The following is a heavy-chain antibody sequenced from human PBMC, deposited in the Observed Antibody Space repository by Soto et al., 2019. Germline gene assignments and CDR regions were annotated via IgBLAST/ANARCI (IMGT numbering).Heavy chain of an antibody. J-gene: IGHJ4*02. V-gene: IGHV4-30-4*01. CDR3: ARDLRGAVGSYYFDY. CDR2: IYYSGST. Sequence: QVQLQESGPGLVKPSQTLSLTCTVSGGSISSGDYYWSWIRQPPGKGLEWIGYIYYSGSTYYNPSLKSRVTISVDTSKHQFSLKLSSVTAADTAVYYCARDLRGAVGSYYFDYWGQGTLVTVSS. CDR1: GGSISSGDYY. D-gene: IGHD3-10*01.